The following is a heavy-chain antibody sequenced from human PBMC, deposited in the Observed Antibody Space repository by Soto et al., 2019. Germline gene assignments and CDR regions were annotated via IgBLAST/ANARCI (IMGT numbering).Heavy chain of an antibody. V-gene: IGHV4-30-2*01. D-gene: IGHD2-2*01. CDR2: MYHSGST. CDR3: ARVPDY. Sequence: QLQLQESGSGLVKPSQTLSLTCAVSGGSISSGGYSWSWIRQPPGKGLEWIGYMYHSGSTYYNPALKSRVIISIDRSKNQFSLKLSSLTAADTAVYDCARVPDYWGQGILVTVSS. J-gene: IGHJ4*02. CDR1: GGSISSGGYS.